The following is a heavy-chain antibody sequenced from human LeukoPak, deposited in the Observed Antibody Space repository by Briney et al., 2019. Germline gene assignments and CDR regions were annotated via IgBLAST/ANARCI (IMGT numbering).Heavy chain of an antibody. Sequence: SETLSLTCTVSGGSISSSSYYWGWIRQPPGKGLEWIGSIYYSGSTYYNPSLKSRVTISVDTSKNQFSLKLSSVTAADTAVYYCARERRTVVTSAGGLNWFDPWGQGTLVTVSS. CDR2: IYYSGST. V-gene: IGHV4-39*07. CDR3: ARERRTVVTSAGGLNWFDP. J-gene: IGHJ5*02. D-gene: IGHD4-23*01. CDR1: GGSISSSSYY.